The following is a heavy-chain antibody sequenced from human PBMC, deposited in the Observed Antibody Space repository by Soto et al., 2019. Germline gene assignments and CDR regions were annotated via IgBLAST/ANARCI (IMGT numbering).Heavy chain of an antibody. CDR2: IYYSGST. Sequence: SETLSLTCTVSGGSISSYYWIWIQQPPGKGLEWIGYIYYSGSTNYNPSLKSRVTISVDTSKNQFSLKLSSVTAADTAVYYCARRWGRTFDYWGQGTLVTVSS. J-gene: IGHJ4*02. CDR3: ARRWGRTFDY. D-gene: IGHD7-27*01. CDR1: GGSISSYY. V-gene: IGHV4-59*08.